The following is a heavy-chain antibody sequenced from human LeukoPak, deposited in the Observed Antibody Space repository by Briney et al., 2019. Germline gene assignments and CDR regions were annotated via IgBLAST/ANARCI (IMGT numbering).Heavy chain of an antibody. CDR3: AKSGIVGTKWFDP. V-gene: IGHV4-39*01. D-gene: IGHD1-26*01. Sequence: SETLSLTCTVSGDSISSNAYYWAWIRQSPGRGLEWIGNINYSGITNYNPSLMSRVTLSVDPSKNRFSLRVNSATAADTAVYFCAKSGIVGTKWFDPWGQGTLVSVSS. CDR2: INYSGIT. J-gene: IGHJ5*02. CDR1: GDSISSNAYY.